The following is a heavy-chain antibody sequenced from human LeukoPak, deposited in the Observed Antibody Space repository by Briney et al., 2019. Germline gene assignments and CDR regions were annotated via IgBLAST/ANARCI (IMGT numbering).Heavy chain of an antibody. CDR1: GFTFGSYG. V-gene: IGHV3-23*01. D-gene: IGHD3-22*01. Sequence: QTGGSLRLSCAASGFTFGSYGMNWVRQAPGKGLEWVSFITPNADRTSYADSVEGRFTISRDNPRNTLYMQMNSLRDEDTAVYYCAIMHGYYDGSGYWVQWGQGTLVTVSS. CDR2: ITPNADRT. J-gene: IGHJ1*01. CDR3: AIMHGYYDGSGYWVQ.